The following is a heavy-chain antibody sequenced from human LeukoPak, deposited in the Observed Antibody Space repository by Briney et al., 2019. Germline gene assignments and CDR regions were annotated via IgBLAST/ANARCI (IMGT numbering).Heavy chain of an antibody. V-gene: IGHV1-8*02. CDR2: MNPNSGNT. CDR1: GGTFSSYA. J-gene: IGHJ6*02. Sequence: GASVKVSCKASGGTFSSYAISWVRQATGQGLEWMGWMNPNSGNTGYAQKFQGRVTMPRHTPISTAYMALSSLTSEATAVYYCSSGRQYYYYYGMDVWRPGPTVTLSS. CDR3: SSGRQYYYYYGMDV.